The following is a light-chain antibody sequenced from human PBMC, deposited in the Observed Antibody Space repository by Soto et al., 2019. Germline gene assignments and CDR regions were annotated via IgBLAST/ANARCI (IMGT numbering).Light chain of an antibody. CDR1: QTVGSY. CDR3: QQRSDWPQT. V-gene: IGKV3-11*01. J-gene: IGKJ1*01. Sequence: ESVLTESPATLSFSQAQRPNLYCRASQTVGSYLAWFRQTPGQAPRLLIYDTSIRATGIPARFSGSGSGTDFTLTISSLEAEDFAVYYCQQRSDWPQTFGQGTKVDIK. CDR2: DTS.